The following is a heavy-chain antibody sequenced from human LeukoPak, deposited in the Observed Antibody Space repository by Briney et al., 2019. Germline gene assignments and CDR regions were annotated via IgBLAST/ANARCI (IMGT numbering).Heavy chain of an antibody. V-gene: IGHV4-39*01. CDR2: LFNSGVT. D-gene: IGHD2-15*01. J-gene: IGHJ4*02. Sequence: SETLSLTYTVSGASISSTGYYWGWIRQSPGKRLEWIGSLFNSGVTYYSPSLKSRVSTSVDTSNNHFSLRLTSLTAADTAIYYCARHRVASAYSSFDYWGQGTLVTVSS. CDR3: ARHRVASAYSSFDY. CDR1: GASISSTGYY.